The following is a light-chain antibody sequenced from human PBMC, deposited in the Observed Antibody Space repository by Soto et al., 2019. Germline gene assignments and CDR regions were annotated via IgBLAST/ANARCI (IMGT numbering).Light chain of an antibody. Sequence: QPVLTQSPSASASLGASVKLTCTLSSGHSSYVIAWHQQQPQKGPRYLMKVNGDGSHHKGGGIPDRFSGSSSGAERYLTISSLQSEDEADYYCQTWGTGIRVFGGGTQLTVL. CDR1: SGHSSYV. J-gene: IGLJ3*02. CDR3: QTWGTGIRV. V-gene: IGLV4-69*01. CDR2: VNGDGSH.